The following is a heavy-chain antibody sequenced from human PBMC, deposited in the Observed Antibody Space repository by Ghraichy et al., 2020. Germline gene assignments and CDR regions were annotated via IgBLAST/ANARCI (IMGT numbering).Heavy chain of an antibody. J-gene: IGHJ4*02. CDR2: IKLSGST. Sequence: ETLSLTCTVYGGSFSGYYWSWLRQPPGKGLEWIGEIKLSGSTSYSPSLRSRVTISVDTSKNPFSLKLTSVTAADTAMYYCARGLSYGDYVVAFGYWGQGTLVTVSS. CDR3: ARGLSYGDYVVAFGY. CDR1: GGSFSGYY. D-gene: IGHD4-17*01. V-gene: IGHV4-34*01.